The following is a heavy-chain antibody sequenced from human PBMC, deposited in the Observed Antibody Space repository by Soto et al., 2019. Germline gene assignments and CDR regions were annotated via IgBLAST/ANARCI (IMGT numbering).Heavy chain of an antibody. CDR3: AKVRIYSAFRNAFDL. Sequence: EVQLLESGGGLVEPGVSLRLSCVASGFTFSSFAMSWVRQAPGKGLEWVSLISTSGGNIYYADSVRGRFTISRDNNNQTLFLQMNTLRADDTAVYYCAKVRIYSAFRNAFDLWGRGTLVTVSS. CDR1: GFTFSSFA. D-gene: IGHD2-15*01. J-gene: IGHJ3*01. CDR2: ISTSGGNI. V-gene: IGHV3-23*01.